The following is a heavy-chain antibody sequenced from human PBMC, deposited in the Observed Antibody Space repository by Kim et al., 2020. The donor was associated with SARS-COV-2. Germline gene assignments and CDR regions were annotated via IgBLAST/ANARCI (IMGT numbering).Heavy chain of an antibody. J-gene: IGHJ6*02. Sequence: SETLSLTCTVSGGSISSYYWSWIRQPPGKGLEWIGYIYYSGSTNYNPSLKSRVTISVDTSKNQFSLKLSSVTAADTAVYYCARDYVDTAMVFSYGMDVWGQGTTFTVSS. CDR3: ARDYVDTAMVFSYGMDV. D-gene: IGHD5-18*01. V-gene: IGHV4-59*01. CDR1: GGSISSYY. CDR2: IYYSGST.